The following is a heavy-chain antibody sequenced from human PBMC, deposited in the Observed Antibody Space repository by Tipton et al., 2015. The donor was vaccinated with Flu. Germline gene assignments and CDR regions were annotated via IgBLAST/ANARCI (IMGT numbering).Heavy chain of an antibody. V-gene: IGHV4-39*07. CDR1: GGSISSSRYY. CDR2: IYHSGTA. D-gene: IGHD4-11*01. Sequence: TLSLTCTVSGGSISSSRYYWGWIRQPPGKGLEWIGSIYHSGTAYYNPSLKSRVTISVDTSKNQISLKLSSVTAADTAVYYCARYPESNYHWFGPWGQGALVTAS. CDR3: ARYPESNYHWFGP. J-gene: IGHJ5*02.